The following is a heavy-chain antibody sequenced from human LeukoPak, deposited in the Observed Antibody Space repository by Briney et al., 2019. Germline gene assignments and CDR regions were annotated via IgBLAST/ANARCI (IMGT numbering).Heavy chain of an antibody. V-gene: IGHV1-18*01. CDR1: GYTFTSYG. CDR3: ARDWLAAAAAGWFDP. Sequence: ASVKVSCKASGYTFTSYGISWVRQAPGQGLEWMGWISAYNGNTNYAQKLQGRVTMTTDTSTSTAYMEVRSLRSDDTAVYYCARDWLAAAAAGWFDPWGQGTLVTVSS. CDR2: ISAYNGNT. J-gene: IGHJ5*02. D-gene: IGHD6-13*01.